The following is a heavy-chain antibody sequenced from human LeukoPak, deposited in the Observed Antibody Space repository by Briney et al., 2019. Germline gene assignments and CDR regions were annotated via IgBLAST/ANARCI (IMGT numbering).Heavy chain of an antibody. J-gene: IGHJ4*02. CDR2: INGDGSWT. D-gene: IGHD2-2*01. CDR1: GNYW. CDR3: VSFYETY. V-gene: IGHV3-74*01. Sequence: GGSLRLSCAASGNYWMHWVRQAPGKGLVWVSHINGDGSWTTYADSVKGRFTISKDNAKNTVYLQMNNLRAEDTAVYYCVSFYETYWGQGTLVTVSS.